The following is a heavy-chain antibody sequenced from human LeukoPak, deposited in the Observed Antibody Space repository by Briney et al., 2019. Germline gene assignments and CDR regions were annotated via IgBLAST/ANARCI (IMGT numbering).Heavy chain of an antibody. CDR2: INDNGAGT. D-gene: IGHD3-16*01. CDR1: GFTFSSYA. V-gene: IGHV3-23*01. CDR3: AKGLRTGVGPYMGYHYCMDV. Sequence: PGGSLRLSCAASGFTFSSYAMSWVRQAPGKGLKWVSTINDNGAGTYYADSVKGRFTISRDNSYNTVSLQMNSLRDEDTGVYFCAKGLRTGVGPYMGYHYCMDVWGKGATVTVSS. J-gene: IGHJ6*03.